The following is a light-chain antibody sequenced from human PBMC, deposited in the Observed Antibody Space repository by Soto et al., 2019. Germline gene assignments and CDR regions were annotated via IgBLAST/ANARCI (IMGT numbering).Light chain of an antibody. Sequence: DIQLTQSPSSLSASVGDRVTITCRASQTIHIYLNWYRQKPGEAPRLLIYDASNLESGVPSRFSGSGSGTDFTLTFSILQPEDFATYYCQQSYTTVTFGQGTRLEIK. J-gene: IGKJ5*01. CDR3: QQSYTTVT. V-gene: IGKV1-39*01. CDR1: QTIHIY. CDR2: DAS.